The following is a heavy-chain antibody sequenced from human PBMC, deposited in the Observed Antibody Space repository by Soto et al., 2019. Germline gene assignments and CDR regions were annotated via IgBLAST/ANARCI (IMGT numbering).Heavy chain of an antibody. CDR3: ARDHETVGIDY. CDR1: GYNFNMYG. Sequence: QVHLVQSGAEVKKPGASVKVSCKASGYNFNMYGITWVRQAPGQGLEWMGWISGYNGNTNYAQKLQGRVTMTRDTSISTAYMELSRLRSDDTAVYYCARDHETVGIDYWGQGTLVTVSS. V-gene: IGHV1-18*04. J-gene: IGHJ4*02. CDR2: ISGYNGNT. D-gene: IGHD4-17*01.